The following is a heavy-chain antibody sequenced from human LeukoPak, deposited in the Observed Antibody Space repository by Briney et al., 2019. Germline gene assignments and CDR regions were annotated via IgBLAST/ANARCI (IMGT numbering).Heavy chain of an antibody. CDR3: AREIHPYGSGSFPVDY. D-gene: IGHD3-10*01. Sequence: HPGRSLRLSCAASEFTFSIYAMHWVRQAPGKGLEWVAVISYEGSNKYYADSVKGRFTISRDNSKNALYLEMNSLRPEDTAVYYCAREIHPYGSGSFPVDYWGQGTLVTVSS. CDR2: ISYEGSNK. CDR1: EFTFSIYA. V-gene: IGHV3-30-3*01. J-gene: IGHJ4*02.